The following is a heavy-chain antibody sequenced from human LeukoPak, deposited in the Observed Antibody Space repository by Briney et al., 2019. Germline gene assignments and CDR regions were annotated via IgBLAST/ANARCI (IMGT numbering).Heavy chain of an antibody. J-gene: IGHJ4*02. D-gene: IGHD6-6*01. CDR3: AKDRNSVGSSYNY. CDR1: GFTFSSYA. CDR2: ISGSGGST. V-gene: IGHV3-23*01. Sequence: PGGPLRLSCAASGFTFSSYAMSWVRQAPGKGLEWVSAISGSGGSTYYADSVKGRFTISRDNSKNTLYLQMNSLRAEDTAVYYCAKDRNSVGSSYNYWGQGTLVTVSS.